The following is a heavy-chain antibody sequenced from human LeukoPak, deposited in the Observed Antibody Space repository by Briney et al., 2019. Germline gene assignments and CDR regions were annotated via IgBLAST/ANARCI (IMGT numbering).Heavy chain of an antibody. CDR2: IRYDGNNK. D-gene: IGHD3-22*01. CDR1: GFTFSSYS. Sequence: SGGSLRLSCAASGFTFSSYSMNWVRQAPGKGLEWVSFIRYDGNNKYYADSVKGRFTISRDNSKNTLYLQMNSLRAEDTAVYYCAKSTPYYYDSSGYYEGDCWGQGTLVTVSS. CDR3: AKSTPYYYDSSGYYEGDC. V-gene: IGHV3-30*02. J-gene: IGHJ4*02.